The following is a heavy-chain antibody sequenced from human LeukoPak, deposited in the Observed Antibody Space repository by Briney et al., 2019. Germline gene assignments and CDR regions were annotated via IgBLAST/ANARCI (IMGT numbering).Heavy chain of an antibody. D-gene: IGHD3-9*01. Sequence: GGSLRLSCAASGFTFNTFNMNWVRQAPGKGLEWVSSITSGGDYIYYADSVKGRFTTSRDNAKNPLSLQLNSLRVEDTAVYYCARGHYDVLAASYKWTPDYWGQGTLVTVSS. CDR3: ARGHYDVLAASYKWTPDY. CDR1: GFTFNTFN. V-gene: IGHV3-21*01. CDR2: ITSGGDYI. J-gene: IGHJ4*02.